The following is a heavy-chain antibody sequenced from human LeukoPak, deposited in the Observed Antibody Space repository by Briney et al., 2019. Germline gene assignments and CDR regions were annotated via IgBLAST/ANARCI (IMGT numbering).Heavy chain of an antibody. Sequence: ASVKVSCKASGRTFSSYAISWVRQAPGQGLEWMGRIIPIFGTANYAQKFQGRVTITADKSTSTAYMELSSRRSEDTAVYYCAREGGYCSGGSCGRGEDWFDPWGQGTLVTVSS. J-gene: IGHJ5*02. CDR1: GRTFSSYA. V-gene: IGHV1-69*06. CDR3: AREGGYCSGGSCGRGEDWFDP. D-gene: IGHD2-15*01. CDR2: IIPIFGTA.